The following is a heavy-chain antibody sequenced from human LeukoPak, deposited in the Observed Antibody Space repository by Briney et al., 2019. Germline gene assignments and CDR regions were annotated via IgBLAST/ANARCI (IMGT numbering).Heavy chain of an antibody. V-gene: IGHV4-59*12. Sequence: SETLSLTCTVSGGSISSYYWSWIRQPPGKGLEWIGYIYYSGSTNYNPSLKSRVTISVDTSKNQFSLKLSSVTAADTAVYYCARDLLTDNMSGDYWGQGTLVTVSS. CDR2: IYYSGST. J-gene: IGHJ4*02. D-gene: IGHD1-1*01. CDR1: GGSISSYY. CDR3: ARDLLTDNMSGDY.